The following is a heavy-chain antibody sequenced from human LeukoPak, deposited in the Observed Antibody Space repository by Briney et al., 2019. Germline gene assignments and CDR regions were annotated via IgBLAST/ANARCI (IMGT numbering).Heavy chain of an antibody. CDR3: VRDNYDILTGYQFDY. J-gene: IGHJ4*02. D-gene: IGHD3-9*01. V-gene: IGHV1-18*01. CDR1: GYTLTSYG. CDR2: ISAYNGNT. Sequence: ASVKVSCKASGYTLTSYGISWVRQAPGQGLEWMGWISAYNGNTNYAQKLQGRVTMTTDTSTSTAYMELRSLRSDDTAVYYCVRDNYDILTGYQFDYWGQGTLVTVSS.